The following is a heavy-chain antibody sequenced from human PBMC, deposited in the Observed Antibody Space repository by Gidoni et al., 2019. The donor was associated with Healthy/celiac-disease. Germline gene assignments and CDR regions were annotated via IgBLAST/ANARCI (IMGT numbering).Heavy chain of an antibody. CDR3: ARLWAPIAVAGMNYFDY. J-gene: IGHJ4*02. CDR2: IYPGDSDI. D-gene: IGHD6-19*01. Sequence: EVQLVQSGAEVNKPGESLKISCKGSGYSFTSYWIGWVRQMPGKGLEWMGIIYPGDSDIRYSPSFQGQVTISADKSISTAYLQWSSLKASDTAMYYCARLWAPIAVAGMNYFDYWGQGTLVTVSS. CDR1: GYSFTSYW. V-gene: IGHV5-51*01.